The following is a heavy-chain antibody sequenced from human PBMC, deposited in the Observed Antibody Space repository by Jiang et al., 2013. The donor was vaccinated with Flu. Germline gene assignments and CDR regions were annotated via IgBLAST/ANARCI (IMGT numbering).Heavy chain of an antibody. D-gene: IGHD1-26*01. CDR1: GYTFTSYA. CDR2: INAGNGNT. J-gene: IGHJ4*02. CDR3: ARVKWELRYYFDY. Sequence: GAEVKKPGASVKVSCKASGYTFTSYAMHWVRQAPGQRLEWMGWINAGNGNTKYSQKFQGRVTITRDTSASTAYMELSSLRSEDTAVYYCARVKWELRYYFDYWGQGTLVTVSS. V-gene: IGHV1-3*01.